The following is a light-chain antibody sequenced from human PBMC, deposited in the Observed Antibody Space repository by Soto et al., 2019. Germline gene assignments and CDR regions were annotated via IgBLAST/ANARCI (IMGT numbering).Light chain of an antibody. CDR3: QPYGSSPWT. J-gene: IGKJ1*01. Sequence: EIVLTQSPGTLSLSPGERATLSCRASQSVSSGFLAWYQQKPGQAPRLLIYAASSRATGILDSFSGSGSGTDFILTISRLDPEDFAVYYCQPYGSSPWTFGQGTNVEIK. CDR2: AAS. V-gene: IGKV3-20*01. CDR1: QSVSSGF.